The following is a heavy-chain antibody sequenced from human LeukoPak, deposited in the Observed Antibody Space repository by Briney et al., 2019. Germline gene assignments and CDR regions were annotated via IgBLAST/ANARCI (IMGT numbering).Heavy chain of an antibody. CDR2: IIPIFGTA. CDR1: GGTFSSYA. J-gene: IGHJ4*02. Sequence: SVKVSCKASGGTFSSYAISWVRQAPGQGLEWMGGIIPIFGTANYAQKFQGRVTITTDESTSTAYMELSSLRSEGTAVYYCARGYDSSGSLLGDWGQGTQVTVSS. CDR3: ARGYDSSGSLLGD. D-gene: IGHD3-22*01. V-gene: IGHV1-69*05.